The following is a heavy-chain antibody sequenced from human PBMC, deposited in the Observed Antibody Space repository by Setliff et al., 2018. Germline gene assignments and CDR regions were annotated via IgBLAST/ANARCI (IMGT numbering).Heavy chain of an antibody. CDR2: IYYSGNT. CDR3: ARSLGSGSYYNSRPFYSDY. CDR1: GGSFTTYY. Sequence: SETLSLTCTVSGGSFTTYYWSWIRQSPGKGLEWIGYIYYSGNTNYHPSLKSRVTISGDTSKNQFSLKLTSVSAADTAVYYCARSLGSGSYYNSRPFYSDYWGQGTLVTVSS. V-gene: IGHV4-59*08. J-gene: IGHJ4*02. D-gene: IGHD3-10*01.